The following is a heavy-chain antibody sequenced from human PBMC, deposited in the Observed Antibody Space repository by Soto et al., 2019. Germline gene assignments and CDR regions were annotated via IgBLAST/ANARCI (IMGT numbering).Heavy chain of an antibody. V-gene: IGHV3-30-3*02. J-gene: IGHJ4*02. CDR3: AKSHNYYDSSGYYPDFDY. CDR2: ISYDGSNK. CDR1: GFTFSSYA. D-gene: IGHD3-22*01. Sequence: GGSLRLSCAASGFTFSSYAMHWVRQAPGKGLEWVAVISYDGSNKYYADSVKGRFTIYRDNSKNTLYLQMNSLRAEDTAVYYCAKSHNYYDSSGYYPDFDYWGQGTLVTVSS.